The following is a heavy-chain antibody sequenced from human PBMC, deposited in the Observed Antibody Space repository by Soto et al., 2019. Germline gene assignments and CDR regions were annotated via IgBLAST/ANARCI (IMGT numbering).Heavy chain of an antibody. CDR1: GGTFSSYA. J-gene: IGHJ4*02. V-gene: IGHV1-69*06. CDR2: IIPIFGTA. CDR3: ARSRRPVGGYCSGGSCYSVGY. D-gene: IGHD2-15*01. Sequence: GASVKVSCKASGGTFSSYAISWVRQAPGQGLEWMGGIIPIFGTANYAQKFQGRVTITADKSTSTAYMELSSLRSEDTAVYYCARSRRPVGGYCSGGSCYSVGYWGQGTPVTVSS.